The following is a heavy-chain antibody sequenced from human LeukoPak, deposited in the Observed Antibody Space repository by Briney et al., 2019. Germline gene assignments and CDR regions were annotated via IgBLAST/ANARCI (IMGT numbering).Heavy chain of an antibody. Sequence: SETLSLTCTVSGGSISSYYWSWIRQPAGKGLEWIGRIYTSGSTNYNPSLKSRVTMSVDTSKNQFSLKLSSATAADTAVYYCARGPVFYYGSGSYYKSPRFDYWGQGTLVTVSS. V-gene: IGHV4-4*07. D-gene: IGHD3-10*01. CDR3: ARGPVFYYGSGSYYKSPRFDY. CDR2: IYTSGST. CDR1: GGSISSYY. J-gene: IGHJ4*02.